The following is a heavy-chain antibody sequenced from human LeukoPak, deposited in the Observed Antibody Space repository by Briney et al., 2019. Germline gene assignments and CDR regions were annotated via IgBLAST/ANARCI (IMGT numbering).Heavy chain of an antibody. Sequence: GASVKVSCKASGYTFTGYYMHWVRQAPGQGLEWMGWINPNSGGTNYAQKFQGRVTMTRDTSISTAYMELSRLRSDDTAVYYCARDRRYCSSPSCPHVNWFDPWGQGTLVTVSS. J-gene: IGHJ5*02. CDR2: INPNSGGT. CDR1: GYTFTGYY. CDR3: ARDRRYCSSPSCPHVNWFDP. D-gene: IGHD2-2*01. V-gene: IGHV1-2*02.